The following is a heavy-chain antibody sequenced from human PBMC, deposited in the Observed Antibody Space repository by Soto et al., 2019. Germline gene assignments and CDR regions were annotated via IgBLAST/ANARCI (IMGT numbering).Heavy chain of an antibody. Sequence: QLHLEHRGAGLLKPSETLSLTCDVSGGSFSGYYWSWIRQAPGKGLEWIVEINHSGSPNYNPSLQSRVSVSVDTSMTHFSLKLSSVTAADTAVYYCATFPPEGRTATSRGDDAFDIWGQGTLVTVSS. CDR1: GGSFSGYY. J-gene: IGHJ3*02. CDR3: ATFPPEGRTATSRGDDAFDI. V-gene: IGHV4-34*02. D-gene: IGHD3-10*01. CDR2: INHSGSP.